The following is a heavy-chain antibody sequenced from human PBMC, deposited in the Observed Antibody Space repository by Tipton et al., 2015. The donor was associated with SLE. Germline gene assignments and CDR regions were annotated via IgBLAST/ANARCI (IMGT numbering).Heavy chain of an antibody. J-gene: IGHJ6*02. CDR1: GDSVSSNSAA. V-gene: IGHV6-1*01. D-gene: IGHD3/OR15-3a*01. CDR2: TYYSAKWYK. CDR3: ARGGLGYYCYVMDD. Sequence: GLVKPSQTLSLTCAISGDSVSSNSAAWNWIRQSPSRGLEWLGRTYYSAKWYKDYAVSVKSRRSINPDTSQNHFSLQLNCVTPEDTAVYNCARGGLGYYCYVMDDWGQGTTVTVSS.